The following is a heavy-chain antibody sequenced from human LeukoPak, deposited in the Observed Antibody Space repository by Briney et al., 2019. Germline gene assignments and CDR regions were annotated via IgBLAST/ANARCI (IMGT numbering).Heavy chain of an antibody. CDR1: GGTFSSYA. CDR2: IIPIFGTA. Sequence: ASVKVSCKASGGTFSSYAISWVRQAPGQGLEWMGGIIPIFGTANYARKFQGRVTITADESTSTAYMELSSLRSEDTAVYYCARDPWPAYGSGSNVSPDYWGQGTLVTVSS. D-gene: IGHD3-10*01. V-gene: IGHV1-69*13. J-gene: IGHJ4*02. CDR3: ARDPWPAYGSGSNVSPDY.